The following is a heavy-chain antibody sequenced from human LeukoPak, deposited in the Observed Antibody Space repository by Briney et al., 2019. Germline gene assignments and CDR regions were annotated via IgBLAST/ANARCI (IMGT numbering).Heavy chain of an antibody. D-gene: IGHD3-22*01. CDR3: AKVSSPYDSSGYYPYYFDY. CDR2: VSGSGGST. V-gene: IGHV3-23*01. Sequence: GGSLRLSCAASGFTFSSYAMSWVRQAPGKGLEWVSAVSGSGGSTYYADSVKGRFTISRDNSKNTLYLQMNSLRAEDTAVYYCAKVSSPYDSSGYYPYYFDYWGLGTLVTVSS. CDR1: GFTFSSYA. J-gene: IGHJ4*02.